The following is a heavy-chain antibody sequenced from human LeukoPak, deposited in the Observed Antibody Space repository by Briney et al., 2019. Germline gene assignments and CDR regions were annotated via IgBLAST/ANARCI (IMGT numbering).Heavy chain of an antibody. J-gene: IGHJ4*02. Sequence: GGALRLSCAASGVTFSSYEMNWVRQAPGKGLEWVSYISSSGSTIYYADSVKGRFTISRDNAKNSLYLQMNSLRAEDTAVYYCARESSQGPDYFDYWGQGTLVTVSS. D-gene: IGHD3-10*01. CDR2: ISSSGSTI. CDR1: GVTFSSYE. V-gene: IGHV3-48*03. CDR3: ARESSQGPDYFDY.